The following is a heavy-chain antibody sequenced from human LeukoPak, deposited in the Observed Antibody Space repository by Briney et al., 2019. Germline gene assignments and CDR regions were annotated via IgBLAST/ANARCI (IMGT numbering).Heavy chain of an antibody. CDR2: IYYSGST. Sequence: PGGSLRLSCAASGFTFSDYYMSWIRQPPGKGLEWIGSIYYSGSTYYNPSLKSRVTISVDTSKNQFSLKLSSVTAADTAVYYCASSRGASIAAAGYFDYWGQGTLVTVSS. CDR3: ASSRGASIAAAGYFDY. D-gene: IGHD6-13*01. V-gene: IGHV4-38-2*01. CDR1: GFTFSDYY. J-gene: IGHJ4*02.